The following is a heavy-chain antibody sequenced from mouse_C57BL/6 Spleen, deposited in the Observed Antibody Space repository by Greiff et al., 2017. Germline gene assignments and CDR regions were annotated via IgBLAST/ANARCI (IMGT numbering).Heavy chain of an antibody. V-gene: IGHV5-16*01. Sequence: EVHLVESEGGLVQPGSSMKLSCTASGFTFSDYYMAWVRQVPEKGLEWVANINYDGSSTYYLDSLKSRFIISRDNAKNILYLQMSSLKSEDTATYYCAREDYYGSSSFDYWGPGTTLTVSS. CDR3: AREDYYGSSSFDY. CDR2: INYDGSST. J-gene: IGHJ2*01. CDR1: GFTFSDYY. D-gene: IGHD1-1*01.